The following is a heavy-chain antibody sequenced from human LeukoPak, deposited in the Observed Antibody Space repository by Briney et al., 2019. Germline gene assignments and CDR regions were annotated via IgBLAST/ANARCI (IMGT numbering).Heavy chain of an antibody. V-gene: IGHV3-23*01. CDR3: AKDMGYCSSTSCLKFDY. J-gene: IGHJ4*02. D-gene: IGHD2-2*01. CDR2: ISGSGGSS. Sequence: GGSLRLSCAASGFTFSSYAMSWVRQAPGKGLGWVSAISGSGGSSYYADSVKGRFTISRDNSKNTLYLQMNSLRAEDTAVYYCAKDMGYCSSTSCLKFDYWGQGTLVTVSS. CDR1: GFTFSSYA.